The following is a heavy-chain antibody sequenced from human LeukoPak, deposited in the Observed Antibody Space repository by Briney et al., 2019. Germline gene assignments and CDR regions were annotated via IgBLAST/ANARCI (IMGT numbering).Heavy chain of an antibody. CDR1: GFTLSTYY. CDR3: VRESGHYSDNSGFYP. CDR2: IGGSVNKI. J-gene: IGHJ5*02. D-gene: IGHD3-22*01. Sequence: GGPLRLSCSATGFTLSTYYINWVRQAPGKRVEWVSHIGGSVNKIYYAYAVKGRFTISRDNAKASVYLQMNSLRDEDTAVYYCVRESGHYSDNSGFYPWGQGTLVTVSS. V-gene: IGHV3-48*02.